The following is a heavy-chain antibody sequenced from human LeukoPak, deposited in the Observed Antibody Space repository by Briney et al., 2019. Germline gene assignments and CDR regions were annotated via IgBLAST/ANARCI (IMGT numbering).Heavy chain of an antibody. D-gene: IGHD6-13*01. CDR3: ARARRPQQLVVDAWFDP. J-gene: IGHJ5*02. CDR1: GYTFTGYY. V-gene: IGHV1-2*02. CDR2: INPNSGGT. Sequence: GASVKVSCKASGYTFTGYYMHWVRQAPGQGLEWMGWINPNSGGTNYAQKFQGRVTMTRDTSISTAYMELSRLRSDDTAVYYCARARRPQQLVVDAWFDPWGQGTLVTVSS.